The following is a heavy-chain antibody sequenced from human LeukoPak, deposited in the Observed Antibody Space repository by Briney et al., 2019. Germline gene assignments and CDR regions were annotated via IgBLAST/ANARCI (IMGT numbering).Heavy chain of an antibody. CDR3: ARDVSGYSYGSYYYYYMDV. CDR1: GFTFSSYS. CDR2: ISGSSSYI. J-gene: IGHJ6*03. D-gene: IGHD5-18*01. Sequence: GGSLRLSCAASGFTFSSYSMNWVRQAPGKGLEWVSSISGSSSYIYYADSVKGRLTISRDNAKNSLYLQMNSLRAEDTAVYYCARDVSGYSYGSYYYYYMDVWGKGTTVTVSS. V-gene: IGHV3-21*01.